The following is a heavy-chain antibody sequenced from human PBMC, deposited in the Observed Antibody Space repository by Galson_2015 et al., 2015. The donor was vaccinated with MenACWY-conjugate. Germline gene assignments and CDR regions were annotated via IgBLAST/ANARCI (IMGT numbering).Heavy chain of an antibody. D-gene: IGHD2-15*01. CDR2: IYSGGST. J-gene: IGHJ3*02. CDR1: GFTVSSNY. V-gene: IGHV3-66*02. CDR3: ARAIEYCSGGSCYPNAFDI. Sequence: SLRLSCAASGFTVSSNYMSWVRQAPGKGLEWVSVIYSGGSTYYADSVKGRFTISRDNSKNTLYLQKNSLRAEDTAVYYCARAIEYCSGGSCYPNAFDIWGQGTMVTVSS.